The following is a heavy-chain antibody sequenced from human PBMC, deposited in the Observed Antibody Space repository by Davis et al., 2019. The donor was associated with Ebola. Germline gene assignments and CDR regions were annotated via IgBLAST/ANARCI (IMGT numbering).Heavy chain of an antibody. CDR3: ARRLTY. CDR2: ISDSSTTI. V-gene: IGHV3-48*01. Sequence: GESLKISCAASGFTFSAYSMNWVRQAPGKGLEWVSYISDSSTTIYYADSVKGRFTISRDNSKNTLYLQMNSLRAEDTAVYYCARRLTYWGQGTLVTVSS. CDR1: GFTFSAYS. D-gene: IGHD2-21*02. J-gene: IGHJ4*02.